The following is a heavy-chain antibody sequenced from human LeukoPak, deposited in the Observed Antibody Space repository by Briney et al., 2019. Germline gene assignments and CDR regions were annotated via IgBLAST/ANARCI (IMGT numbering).Heavy chain of an antibody. J-gene: IGHJ4*02. CDR3: ANRRRYCSGGSCYSYYFDY. D-gene: IGHD2-15*01. CDR2: INHSGST. CDR1: GGSFSGYY. Sequence: SETLSLTCAVYGGSFSGYYWSWIRQPPGKGPEWIGEINHSGSTNYNPSLKSRVTISVDTSKNQFSLKLSSVTAADTAVYYCANRRRYCSGGSCYSYYFDYWGQGTLVTVSS. V-gene: IGHV4-34*01.